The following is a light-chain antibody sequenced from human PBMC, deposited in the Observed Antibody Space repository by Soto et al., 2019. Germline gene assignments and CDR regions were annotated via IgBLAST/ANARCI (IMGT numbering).Light chain of an antibody. V-gene: IGKV1-5*01. CDR2: DAS. CDR1: QTISHW. CDR3: QQYNTYWT. J-gene: IGKJ1*01. Sequence: DIPLTQSPSTLSVSVGDRVTISCRASQTISHWLAWYQQKPGKAPKLLIFDASSLENGVPSRFSGSGSGTEFTLTITGLQPDDFATYYCQQYNTYWTFGQGTKVEI.